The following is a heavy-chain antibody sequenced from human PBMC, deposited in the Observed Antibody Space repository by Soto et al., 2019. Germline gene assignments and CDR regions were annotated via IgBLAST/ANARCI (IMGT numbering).Heavy chain of an antibody. V-gene: IGHV3-30*03. CDR3: ATGEIYNYYGMDV. J-gene: IGHJ6*02. CDR2: ISYDGSKY. D-gene: IGHD7-27*01. Sequence: QVQLVESGGGVVQPGRSLRLSCAASGFTFSSYGMHWVRQAPGKGLEWVAVISYDGSKYYYADSVKGRFTISRDNSKNPVYLQMNSLRPEDTAVYYCATGEIYNYYGMDVWGQGTTVTVSS. CDR1: GFTFSSYG.